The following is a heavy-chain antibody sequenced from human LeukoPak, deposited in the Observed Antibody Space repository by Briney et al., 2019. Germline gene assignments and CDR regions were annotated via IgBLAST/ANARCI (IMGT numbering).Heavy chain of an antibody. CDR2: ISGSGSNT. V-gene: IGHV3-23*01. CDR1: GFTFSSYA. CDR3: ARDYSGYDLTDY. D-gene: IGHD5-12*01. J-gene: IGHJ4*02. Sequence: PGGSLRLSCAASGFTFSSYAMSWVRQAPGKGLEWVSAISGSGSNTYYADSVEGRFTISRDNSKNTLYLQMNSLRAEDTAVFYCARDYSGYDLTDYWGQGTLVTVSS.